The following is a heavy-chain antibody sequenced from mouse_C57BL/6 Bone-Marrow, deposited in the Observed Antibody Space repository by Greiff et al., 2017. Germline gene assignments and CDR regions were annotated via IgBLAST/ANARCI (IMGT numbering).Heavy chain of an antibody. D-gene: IGHD1-1*01. CDR3: ARSGIYYYGSSYGDWYFDV. CDR2: INPSSGYT. V-gene: IGHV1-4*01. Sequence: QVQLKQSGAELARPGASVKMSCKASGYTFTSYTMHWVKQRPGQGLEWIGYINPSSGYTKYNQKFKDKATLTADKSSSTAYMQLSSLTSEDSAVXYCARSGIYYYGSSYGDWYFDVWGTGTTVTVAS. CDR1: GYTFTSYT. J-gene: IGHJ1*03.